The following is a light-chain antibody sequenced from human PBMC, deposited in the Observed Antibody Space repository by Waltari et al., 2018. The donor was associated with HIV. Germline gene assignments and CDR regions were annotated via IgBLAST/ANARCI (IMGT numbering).Light chain of an antibody. J-gene: IGLJ2*01. Sequence: QSVLTQPPSVSAAPGQEVTISCSGSSSNIGGKFVSWYQHVPGAAPKLLIYDNNKRPSGIPDRCSGSKSGTSVPLGITGLQTGDEADYYCSTWDVSLGAGVFGGGTKLTVL. CDR1: SSNIGGKF. V-gene: IGLV1-51*01. CDR3: STWDVSLGAGV. CDR2: DNN.